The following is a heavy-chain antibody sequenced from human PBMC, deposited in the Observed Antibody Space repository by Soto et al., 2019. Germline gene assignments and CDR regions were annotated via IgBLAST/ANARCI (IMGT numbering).Heavy chain of an antibody. CDR3: ARVCSGYSCHFHFFYGMHV. J-gene: IGHJ6*02. Sequence: SETLSLTCTVSGASISTYYWSWIRQPPGKGLEWICYMSYSGSTNYNPSLRRRVTTSVDTSKNHISLKLSSVTAADTAVYYCARVCSGYSCHFHFFYGMHVWCQGTTVTAP. CDR1: GASISTYY. D-gene: IGHD2-15*01. V-gene: IGHV4-59*01. CDR2: MSYSGST.